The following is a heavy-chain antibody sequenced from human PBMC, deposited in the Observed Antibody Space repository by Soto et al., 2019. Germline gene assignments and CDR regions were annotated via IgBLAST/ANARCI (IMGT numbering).Heavy chain of an antibody. CDR2: IYYSGST. J-gene: IGHJ4*02. D-gene: IGHD3-22*01. CDR1: GGSISIGDYY. V-gene: IGHV4-30-4*01. CDR3: ARDQHYDSSGYFSDY. Sequence: PSETLSLTCTVSGGSISIGDYYWSWIRQPPGKGLEWIGYIYYSGSTYYNPSLKSRVTISVDTSKNQFSLKLSSVTAADTAVYYCARDQHYDSSGYFSDYWGQGTLVTVSS.